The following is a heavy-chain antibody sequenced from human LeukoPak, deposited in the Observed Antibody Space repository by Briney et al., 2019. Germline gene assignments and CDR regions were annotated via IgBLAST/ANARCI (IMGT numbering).Heavy chain of an antibody. V-gene: IGHV3-74*01. Sequence: GGSLRLSCAASGFTFSSYWLHWVRQAPGKGLVWVSRINSDGSSTSYADSVKGRFTISRDNAKNTLYLQMNSLRAEDTAVYYCARDFGVVITFYYYYYMDVWGKGTTATASS. CDR1: GFTFSSYW. D-gene: IGHD3-3*01. CDR2: INSDGSST. J-gene: IGHJ6*03. CDR3: ARDFGVVITFYYYYYMDV.